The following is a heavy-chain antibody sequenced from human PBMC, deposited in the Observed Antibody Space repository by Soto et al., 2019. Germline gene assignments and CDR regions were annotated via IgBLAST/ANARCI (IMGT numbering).Heavy chain of an antibody. Sequence: GGSLRLSCAASGFTFSSYGMHWVRQAPGKGLEWVAVIWYDGSNKYYADSVKGRFTISRDNSKNTLYLQMNSLRAEDTAVYYCARARGGNSDWFDPWGQGTLVTVSS. V-gene: IGHV3-33*01. CDR2: IWYDGSNK. CDR1: GFTFSSYG. CDR3: ARARGGNSDWFDP. D-gene: IGHD2-21*02. J-gene: IGHJ5*02.